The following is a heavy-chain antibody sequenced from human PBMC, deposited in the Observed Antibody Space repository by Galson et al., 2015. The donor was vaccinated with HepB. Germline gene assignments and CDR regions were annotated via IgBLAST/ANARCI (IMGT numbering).Heavy chain of an antibody. Sequence: SGYTFTSYGISWVRQAPGQGLEWMGWISAYNGNTNYAQKLQGRVTMTTDTSTSTAYMELRSLRSDDTAVCYCARWLGGYSSSPWMYFDYWGQGTLVTVSS. CDR1: GYTFTSYG. J-gene: IGHJ4*02. CDR3: ARWLGGYSSSPWMYFDY. V-gene: IGHV1-18*01. CDR2: ISAYNGNT. D-gene: IGHD6-13*01.